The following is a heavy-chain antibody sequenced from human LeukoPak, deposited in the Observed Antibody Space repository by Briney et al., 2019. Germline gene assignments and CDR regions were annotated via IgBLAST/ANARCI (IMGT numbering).Heavy chain of an antibody. Sequence: SETLSLTCTVSGGSISSSSYYWGWIRQPPGKGLQWIGSINYSGNTYYNPSLKSRVTISVDTSKNQFSLKLSSVTAADTAVYYCARSLRYFDAIDYWGQGTLVTVSS. CDR2: INYSGNT. D-gene: IGHD3-9*01. CDR3: ARSLRYFDAIDY. V-gene: IGHV4-39*07. J-gene: IGHJ4*02. CDR1: GGSISSSSYY.